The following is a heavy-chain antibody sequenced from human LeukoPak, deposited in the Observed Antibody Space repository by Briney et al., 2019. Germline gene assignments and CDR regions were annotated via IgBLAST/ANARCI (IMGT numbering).Heavy chain of an antibody. V-gene: IGHV1-18*01. CDR3: ARDQFSSWTFGY. Sequence: KLQGRVTMTTDTSTRTAYMELRSLRSDDTAVYYCARDQFSSWTFGYWGQGTLVTVSS. J-gene: IGHJ4*02. D-gene: IGHD6-13*01.